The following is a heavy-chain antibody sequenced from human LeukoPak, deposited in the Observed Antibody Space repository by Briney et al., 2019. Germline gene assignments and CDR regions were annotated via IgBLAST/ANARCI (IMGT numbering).Heavy chain of an antibody. Sequence: SETLSLTCTVSGGSISSGDYYWSWIRQPPGKGLEWIGYIYYSGSTYYNPSLKSRVTISVDTSKNQFSLKLSSVTAADTAVYYCTRHGGHYYDDTADGGFGPWGQGTLVTVSS. D-gene: IGHD3-16*01. CDR2: IYYSGST. J-gene: IGHJ5*02. V-gene: IGHV4-30-4*01. CDR3: TRHGGHYYDDTADGGFGP. CDR1: GGSISSGDYY.